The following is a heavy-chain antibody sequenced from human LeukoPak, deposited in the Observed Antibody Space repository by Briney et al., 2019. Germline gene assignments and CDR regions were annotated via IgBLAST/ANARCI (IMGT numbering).Heavy chain of an antibody. CDR1: GYSISSGYY. D-gene: IGHD2-2*01. CDR2: IYHSGST. CDR3: ARAHGVPPEFDY. Sequence: PSETLSLTCAVSGYSISSGYYWGWIRQPPGKGLEWIGSIYHSGSTYYNPSLKSRVTISVDTSKNQFSLKLSSVTAADTAVYYCARAHGVPPEFDYWGQGTLVTVSS. V-gene: IGHV4-38-2*01. J-gene: IGHJ4*02.